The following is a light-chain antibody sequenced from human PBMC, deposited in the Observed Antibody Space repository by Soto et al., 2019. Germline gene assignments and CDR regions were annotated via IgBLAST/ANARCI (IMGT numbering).Light chain of an antibody. J-gene: IGLJ2*01. CDR1: SSDVGGYNY. V-gene: IGLV2-14*01. Sequence: QSALTQPASVSGSPGQSITISCTGTSSDVGGYNYVSWYQQHPGKAPKLLIYDVNNRPSGVSNRFSGSKSDNTASLTISGLQADDEADYHCSSYTSSTLVIFGGGTKLTVL. CDR3: SSYTSSTLVI. CDR2: DVN.